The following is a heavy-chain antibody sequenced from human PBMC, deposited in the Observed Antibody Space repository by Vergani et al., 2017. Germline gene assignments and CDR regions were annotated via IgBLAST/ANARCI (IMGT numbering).Heavy chain of an antibody. V-gene: IGHV4-59*01. CDR3: ARGPPIETGRVWFFDY. D-gene: IGHD1-1*01. CDR2: IYYSGYT. CDR1: GGPISSYY. Sequence: QVQLQESGPGLVTPSETLSLICTVSGGPISSYYWGWIRQPPGEGLEWSGYIYYSGYTNYNPPLKSRVTISVDTSKNQFSLKLNSVTAADTAVYYCARGPPIETGRVWFFDYWGQGTLVTVSS. J-gene: IGHJ4*02.